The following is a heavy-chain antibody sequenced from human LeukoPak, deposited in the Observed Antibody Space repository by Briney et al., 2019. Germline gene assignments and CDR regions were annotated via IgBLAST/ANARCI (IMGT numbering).Heavy chain of an antibody. J-gene: IGHJ4*02. CDR1: GFIFNNYA. D-gene: IGHD2/OR15-2a*01. Sequence: GGSLRLSCAGSGFIFNNYAMHWVRQAPGKGLLWVSHINSDGSWTSYADSVKGRFTISKDNAKNTVYLQMNNLRAEDTAVYYCVSFYETDWGRGTLVTVSS. CDR3: VSFYETD. V-gene: IGHV3-74*01. CDR2: INSDGSWT.